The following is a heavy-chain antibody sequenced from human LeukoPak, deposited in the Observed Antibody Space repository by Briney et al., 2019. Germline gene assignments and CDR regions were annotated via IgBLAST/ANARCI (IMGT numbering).Heavy chain of an antibody. CDR3: ARDGEGFDY. Sequence: SETLSLTCTVSGGSISSYYWSWLRQPPGKGLEWVGYIYYSGSTNYNPSLKSRVTISVDTSKNQFSLKLSSVTAADPAVYYCARDGEGFDYWGQGTLVTVSS. D-gene: IGHD3-10*01. CDR2: IYYSGST. CDR1: GGSISSYY. V-gene: IGHV4-59*01. J-gene: IGHJ4*02.